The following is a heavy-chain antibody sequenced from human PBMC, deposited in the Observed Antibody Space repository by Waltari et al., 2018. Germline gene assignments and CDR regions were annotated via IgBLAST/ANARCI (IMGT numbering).Heavy chain of an antibody. J-gene: IGHJ4*02. V-gene: IGHV1-69*12. CDR2: IIPSFGTA. D-gene: IGHD2-21*02. CDR3: ARELMGGYSLGPFDY. Sequence: QVQLVQSGAEVKKPGSSVKVSCKASGGTFSSYAISWVRQAPGQGLEWMGGIIPSFGTANYAQKFQGRGTITADESTSTAYMELSSLRSEDTAVYYCARELMGGYSLGPFDYWGQGTLVTVSS. CDR1: GGTFSSYA.